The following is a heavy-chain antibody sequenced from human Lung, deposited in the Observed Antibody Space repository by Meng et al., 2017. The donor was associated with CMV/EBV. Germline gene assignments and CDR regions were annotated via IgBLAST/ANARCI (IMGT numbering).Heavy chain of an antibody. CDR3: AKAPSRFLKFLIQGRG. V-gene: IGHV3-23*01. J-gene: IGHJ4*02. Sequence: GGSLRLXCEASGFTFSSYPMNWVRRAPGKGLEWVSTISPSGGTTYYADSVKGRFTVSRDNSRNTLYLEMTSLRAEDTAIYYCAKAPSRFLKFLIQGRGWGQGTLVTVSS. CDR1: GFTFSSYP. CDR2: ISPSGGTT. D-gene: IGHD3-3*01.